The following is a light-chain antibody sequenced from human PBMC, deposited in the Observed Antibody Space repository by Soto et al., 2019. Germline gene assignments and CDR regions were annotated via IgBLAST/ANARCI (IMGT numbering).Light chain of an antibody. Sequence: QSVLTQPPSASGTPGQRVTISCSGSSSNIGSNLVNWYQQFPGTAPKLLIYNNNQRRSGVPGRFSGSKSGTSASLVVSVLQSEDEADYYCAAWDDSLNGGVFGTGTKLTVL. CDR3: AAWDDSLNGGV. V-gene: IGLV1-44*01. CDR2: NNN. CDR1: SSNIGSNL. J-gene: IGLJ1*01.